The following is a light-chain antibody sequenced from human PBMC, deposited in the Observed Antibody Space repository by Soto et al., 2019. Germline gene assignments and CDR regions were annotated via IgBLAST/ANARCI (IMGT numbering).Light chain of an antibody. CDR2: EVN. CDR1: SSDVGSYDY. J-gene: IGLJ3*02. CDR3: SSYTSTSFGV. V-gene: IGLV2-14*01. Sequence: QSALTQPASVSGSPGQSVTISCTGTSSDVGSYDYVSWYQHHPGKAPKLLIYEVNNRPSGVSNCFSGSKSGNTASLTISGIQAEDEAAYYCSSYTSTSFGVFGGGTKLTVL.